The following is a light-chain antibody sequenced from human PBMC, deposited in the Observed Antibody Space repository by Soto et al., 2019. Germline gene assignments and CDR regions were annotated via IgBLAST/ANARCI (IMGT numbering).Light chain of an antibody. Sequence: QSALTQPASVCGSPGQSITISCTGTSSDVGGYNYVSWYQQHPGTAPKLMIYEVSNRPSGVSDRFSGSRSGNTASLTISGLQAEDESDYYCISYTSSSTWVFGGGTKVTVL. J-gene: IGLJ3*02. CDR2: EVS. CDR3: ISYTSSSTWV. V-gene: IGLV2-14*01. CDR1: SSDVGGYNY.